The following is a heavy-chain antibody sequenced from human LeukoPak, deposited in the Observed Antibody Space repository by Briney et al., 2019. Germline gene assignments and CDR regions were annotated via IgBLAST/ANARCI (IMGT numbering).Heavy chain of an antibody. Sequence: GGSLRLSCAASGFTVSSNYMSWVRQAPGKGLEWVSAISGSGGSTYYADSVKGRFTISRDNSKNTLYLQMNSLRAEDTAVYYCAKDPATSRGWLIYWGQGTLVTVSS. CDR3: AKDPATSRGWLIY. V-gene: IGHV3-23*01. CDR1: GFTVSSNY. J-gene: IGHJ4*02. D-gene: IGHD6-19*01. CDR2: ISGSGGST.